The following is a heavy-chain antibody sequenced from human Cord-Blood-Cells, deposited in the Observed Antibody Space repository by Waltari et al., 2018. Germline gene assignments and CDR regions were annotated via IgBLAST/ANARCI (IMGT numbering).Heavy chain of an antibody. V-gene: IGHV4-34*01. Sequence: QVQLQQWGAGLLKPSETLSLTCAVYGGSFRGYYWSWIRQPPGKGLEWIGEINHSGSTNYNPSLKSRVTISVDTSKNQFSLKLSSVTAADTAVYYCASFGIDAFDIWGQGTMVTVSS. J-gene: IGHJ3*02. CDR2: INHSGST. D-gene: IGHD3-3*01. CDR1: GGSFRGYY. CDR3: ASFGIDAFDI.